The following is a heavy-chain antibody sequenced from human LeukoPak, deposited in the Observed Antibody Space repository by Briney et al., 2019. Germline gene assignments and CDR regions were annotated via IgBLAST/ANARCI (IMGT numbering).Heavy chain of an antibody. CDR2: IYYSGST. CDR3: ARDGPYWGGFDY. Sequence: SETLSLTCTVSGGSISSSSYYWGWIRQPPGKGLEWLGSIYYSGSTYYNPSLKSRVTISVDTSKNQFSLKLSSVTAADTAVYYCARDGPYWGGFDYWGQGTLVTVSS. J-gene: IGHJ4*02. V-gene: IGHV4-39*07. D-gene: IGHD7-27*01. CDR1: GGSISSSSYY.